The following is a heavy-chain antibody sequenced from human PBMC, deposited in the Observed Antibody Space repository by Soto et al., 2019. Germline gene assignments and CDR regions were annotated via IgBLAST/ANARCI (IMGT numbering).Heavy chain of an antibody. CDR1: GYTLTELS. V-gene: IGHV1-24*01. J-gene: IGHJ4*02. D-gene: IGHD4-17*01. CDR2: FDPEDGET. Sequence: EASVKVSCKVSGYTLTELSMHWVRQAPGKGLEWMGGFDPEDGETIYAQKFQGRVTMTEDTSTDTAYMELSSLRSEDTAVYYCATVGYGDYVAYFDYWGQGTLVTVSS. CDR3: ATVGYGDYVAYFDY.